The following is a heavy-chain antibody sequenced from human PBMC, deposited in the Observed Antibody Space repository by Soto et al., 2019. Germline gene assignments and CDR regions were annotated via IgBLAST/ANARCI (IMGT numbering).Heavy chain of an antibody. CDR1: GVTFSSYA. D-gene: IGHD3-22*01. CDR3: ARPAHYDSSGYYLT. Sequence: SVKVSCKASGVTFSSYAISWVRQAPVQGLEWMGWIIPIFGTANYAQKFQGRVTITADKSTSTAYMELSSLRSEDTAVYYCARPAHYDSSGYYLTWGQGTLVNVSS. J-gene: IGHJ4*02. CDR2: IIPIFGTA. V-gene: IGHV1-69*06.